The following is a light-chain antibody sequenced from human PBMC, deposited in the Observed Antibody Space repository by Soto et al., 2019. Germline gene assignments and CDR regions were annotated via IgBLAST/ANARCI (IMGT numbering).Light chain of an antibody. V-gene: IGKV1-5*03. CDR1: QSITMW. Sequence: DIPMTQSPSTLSASVGDRVTITCRASQSITMWLAWYQQKPGKAPNLLIYKPSSLESGVPSRFSGSGSGTEFPLTISSLQPDDVATYYCQHSTYYSWTLGQGTKLEVK. CDR3: QHSTYYSWT. CDR2: KPS. J-gene: IGKJ1*01.